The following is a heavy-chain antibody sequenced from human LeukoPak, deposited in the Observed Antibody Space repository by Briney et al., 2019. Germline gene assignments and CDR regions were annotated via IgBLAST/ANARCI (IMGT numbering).Heavy chain of an antibody. CDR2: IYYSGST. CDR3: AVVEGSSNWFDP. CDR1: GGSISSGGYY. V-gene: IGHV4-31*03. Sequence: PSQTLSLTCTVSGGSISSGGYYWSWIRQHPGTGLEWIGYIYYSGSTYYNPSLKSRVTISVDTSKNQFSLKLSSVTAADTAVYYCAVVEGSSNWFDPWGQGTLVTVSS. J-gene: IGHJ5*02. D-gene: IGHD2-2*01.